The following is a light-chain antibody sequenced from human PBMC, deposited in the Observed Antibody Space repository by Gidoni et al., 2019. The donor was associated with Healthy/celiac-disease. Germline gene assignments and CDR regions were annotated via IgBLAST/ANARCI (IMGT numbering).Light chain of an antibody. CDR3: QQRYSTHRT. V-gene: IGKV1-39*01. CDR2: AAS. Sequence: DIPITQSPSSLSASVGDRVTITCLASQSISSYLNWYQQKPGKAPKLLIYAASSLQSGVPSRFSGSGSGTDFTLTISSMQHEDFATYYCQQRYSTHRTFGGGTKVEIK. J-gene: IGKJ4*01. CDR1: QSISSY.